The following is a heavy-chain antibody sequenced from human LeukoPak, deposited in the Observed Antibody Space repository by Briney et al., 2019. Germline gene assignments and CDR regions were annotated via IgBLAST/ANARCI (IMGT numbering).Heavy chain of an antibody. V-gene: IGHV1-69*01. D-gene: IGHD3-22*01. J-gene: IGHJ3*02. CDR2: IIPIFGTA. CDR3: ARHYYDSSGYYYDGAFDI. CDR1: GGTFSSYA. Sequence: ASVKVSCKASGGTFSSYAISRVRQAPGQGLEWMGGIIPIFGTANYAQKFQGRVTITADESTSTAYMELSSLRSEDTAVYYCARHYYDSSGYYYDGAFDIWGQGTMVTVSS.